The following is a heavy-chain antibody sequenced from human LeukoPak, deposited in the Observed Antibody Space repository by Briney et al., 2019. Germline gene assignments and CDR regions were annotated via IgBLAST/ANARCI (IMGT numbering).Heavy chain of an antibody. CDR2: ISSSSSYI. D-gene: IGHD6-19*01. J-gene: IGHJ4*02. Sequence: GGSLRLSCAASGFTVSSNYMSWVRQAPGKGLEWVSSISSSSSYIYYADSVKGRFTISRDNAKNSLYLQMNSLRAEDTAVYYCARQAGVAVAVDFDYWGQGTLVTVSS. CDR3: ARQAGVAVAVDFDY. CDR1: GFTVSSNY. V-gene: IGHV3-21*01.